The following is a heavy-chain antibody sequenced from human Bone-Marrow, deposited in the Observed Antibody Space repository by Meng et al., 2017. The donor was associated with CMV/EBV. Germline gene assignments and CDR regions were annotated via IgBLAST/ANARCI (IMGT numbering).Heavy chain of an antibody. Sequence: GSLRLSCTVSGGSISSYYWSWIRQPPGKGLEWIGYIYYSGSTKYNPSLKSRVTISVDTSKNQFYLKMTSVTAADTAVYCCASEGYSNSASQRYYGMDVWGQGTTVTVSS. CDR3: ASEGYSNSASQRYYGMDV. CDR1: GGSISSYY. D-gene: IGHD4-11*01. V-gene: IGHV4-59*01. J-gene: IGHJ6*02. CDR2: IYYSGST.